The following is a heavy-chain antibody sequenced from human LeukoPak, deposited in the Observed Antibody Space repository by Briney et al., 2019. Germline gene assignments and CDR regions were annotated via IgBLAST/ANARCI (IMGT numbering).Heavy chain of an antibody. J-gene: IGHJ4*02. CDR3: AKTGGETPFDH. CDR2: ISYDGSSK. CDR1: GFTFSSYG. D-gene: IGHD3-10*01. Sequence: GGSLRLSCAASGFTFSSYGMHWVRQAPGKGLEWVAVISYDGSSKYYADSVKGRFTISRDNSKNTLYLQMNSLRAEDTAVYYCAKTGGETPFDHWGQGTLVTVSS. V-gene: IGHV3-30*18.